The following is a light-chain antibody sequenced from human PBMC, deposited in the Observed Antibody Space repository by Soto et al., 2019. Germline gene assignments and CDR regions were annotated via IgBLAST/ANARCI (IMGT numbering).Light chain of an antibody. CDR3: QSHDIGLRAPVV. J-gene: IGLJ1*01. V-gene: IGLV1-40*01. CDR2: GDT. CDR1: SSNLGAGYD. Sequence: QSVLTQPPSVSGAPGQKITISCTGSSSNLGAGYDVHWYQQLPGAAPKLLIFGDTNRPSGVSDRFSGSKSGTSASLAITGLVVGDEAVYWGQSHDIGLRAPVVFGTGTKLTVL.